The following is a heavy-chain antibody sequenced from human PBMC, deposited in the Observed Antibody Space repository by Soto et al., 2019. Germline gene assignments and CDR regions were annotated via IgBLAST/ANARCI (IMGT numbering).Heavy chain of an antibody. V-gene: IGHV4-59*01. J-gene: IGHJ5*02. CDR3: ARATPFRNGLNWIDP. D-gene: IGHD2-8*01. CDR1: GGSISSYY. CDR2: IYYSGIT. Sequence: PSETLSLTCTVSGGSISSYYWIWIRQPPGKGLEWIGYIYYSGITNYNPSLKSRVTFSVDTSKNQFSLKLSSVTAADTAVYYCARATPFRNGLNWIDPWGQGTLVTVSS.